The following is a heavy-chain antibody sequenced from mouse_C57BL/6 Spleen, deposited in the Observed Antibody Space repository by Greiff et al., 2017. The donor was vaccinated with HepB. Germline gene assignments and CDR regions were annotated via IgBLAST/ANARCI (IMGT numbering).Heavy chain of an antibody. CDR3: ARENYGNPFAY. D-gene: IGHD2-1*01. CDR1: GYTFTSYW. V-gene: IGHV1-53*01. Sequence: QVQLQQPGTELVKPGASVKLSCKASGYTFTSYWMHWVKQRPGQGLEWIGNINPSNGGTNYNEKFKSKATLTVDKSSTTAYMQLSSLTSEDSAVDCCARENYGNPFAYWGQGTLVTVSA. CDR2: INPSNGGT. J-gene: IGHJ3*01.